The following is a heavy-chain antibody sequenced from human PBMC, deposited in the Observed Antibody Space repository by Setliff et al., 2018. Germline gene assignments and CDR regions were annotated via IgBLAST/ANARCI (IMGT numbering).Heavy chain of an antibody. D-gene: IGHD2-8*01. CDR2: IKQDGSEK. CDR1: GFTFSSYW. Sequence: PGGSLRLSCAASGFTFSSYWMSWVRQAPGKGLEWVANIKQDGSEKYHVDSVMGRFTISRDNAKNTLYLQMNSLRAEDTAVYYCARAPNVKGFDYWGQGTPVTVSS. J-gene: IGHJ4*02. V-gene: IGHV3-7*01. CDR3: ARAPNVKGFDY.